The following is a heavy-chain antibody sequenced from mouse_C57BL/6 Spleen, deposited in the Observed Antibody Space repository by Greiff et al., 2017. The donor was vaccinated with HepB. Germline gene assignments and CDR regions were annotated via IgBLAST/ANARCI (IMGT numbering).Heavy chain of an antibody. V-gene: IGHV5-17*01. Sequence: KVEESGGGLVKPGGSLKLSCAASGFTFSDYGMHWVRQAPEKGLEWVAYISSGSSTIYYADTVKGRFTISRDNAKNTLFLQMTSLRSEDTAMYYCARGSPFAYWGQGTLVTVSA. CDR1: GFTFSDYG. J-gene: IGHJ3*01. CDR3: ARGSPFAY. CDR2: ISSGSSTI.